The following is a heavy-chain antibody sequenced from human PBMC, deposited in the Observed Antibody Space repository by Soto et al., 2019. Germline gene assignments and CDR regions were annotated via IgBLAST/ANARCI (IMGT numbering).Heavy chain of an antibody. D-gene: IGHD2-15*01. Sequence: ESLKISGKGSENTFASYWIAWVRQLPGKGLECMGIIYPDDSDTRYSPSFQGQVTISADKSITTAYLEWSSLKASDTARYYWAIARGGGRYLWFDRWGQGTPVTVA. CDR1: ENTFASYW. CDR2: IYPDDSDT. V-gene: IGHV5-51*01. CDR3: AIARGGGRYLWFDR. J-gene: IGHJ5*02.